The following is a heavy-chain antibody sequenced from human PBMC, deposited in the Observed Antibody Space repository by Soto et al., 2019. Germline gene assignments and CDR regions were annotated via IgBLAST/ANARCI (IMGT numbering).Heavy chain of an antibody. CDR2: IYYSGST. D-gene: IGHD6-13*01. CDR3: ARSIAAAGRTFDP. J-gene: IGHJ5*02. CDR1: GGSISSGGYY. V-gene: IGHV4-31*03. Sequence: QVQLQESGPGLVKPSQTLSLTCTVSGGSISSGGYYWSWIRQHPGKGLEWIGYIYYSGSTYYNPSLKSRVTISVDTSKNQFSLKLSSVTAADTAVYYCARSIAAAGRTFDPWAREPWSPSPQ.